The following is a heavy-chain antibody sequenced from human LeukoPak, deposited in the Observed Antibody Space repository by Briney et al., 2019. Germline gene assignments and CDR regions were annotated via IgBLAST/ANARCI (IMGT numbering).Heavy chain of an antibody. V-gene: IGHV1-69*04. D-gene: IGHD3-3*01. CDR1: GGTFSSYA. CDR3: ARDSHYDFWSGYYSYYYGMDV. Sequence: SVKVSCKASGGTFSSYAISWVRQAPGQGLEWMGRIIPIFGIANYAQKFQGRVTVTADKSTSTAYMELSSLRSEDTAVYYCARDSHYDFWSGYYSYYYGMDVWGQGTTVTVSS. J-gene: IGHJ6*02. CDR2: IIPIFGIA.